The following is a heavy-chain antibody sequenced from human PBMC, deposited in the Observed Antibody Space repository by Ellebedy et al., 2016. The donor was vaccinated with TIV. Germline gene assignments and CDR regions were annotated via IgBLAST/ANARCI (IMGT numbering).Heavy chain of an antibody. V-gene: IGHV1-18*01. J-gene: IGHJ5*02. D-gene: IGHD6-6*01. CDR1: GYTFTSYG. CDR3: ARERIAARPYWFDP. Sequence: AASVKVSCKASGYTFTSYGISWVRQAPGQGLEWMGWISAYNGNTNYAQKLQGRVTMTTDTSTSTAYMELRSLRSDDTAVCYCARERIAARPYWFDPWGQGTLVTVSS. CDR2: ISAYNGNT.